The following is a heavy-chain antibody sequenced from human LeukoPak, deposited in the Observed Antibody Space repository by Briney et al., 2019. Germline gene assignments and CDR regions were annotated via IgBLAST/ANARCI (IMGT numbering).Heavy chain of an antibody. CDR3: ARVAVGGIWYDFWSGYPSYYFDY. CDR2: INPNSGGT. D-gene: IGHD3-3*01. CDR1: GYTFTSYY. V-gene: IGHV1-2*02. J-gene: IGHJ4*02. Sequence: GASVKVSCKASGYTFTSYYMHWVRQAPGQGLEWMGWINPNSGGTNYAQKFQGRVTMTRDTSISTAYMELGRLRSDDTAVYYYARVAVGGIWYDFWSGYPSYYFDYWGQGTLVTVSS.